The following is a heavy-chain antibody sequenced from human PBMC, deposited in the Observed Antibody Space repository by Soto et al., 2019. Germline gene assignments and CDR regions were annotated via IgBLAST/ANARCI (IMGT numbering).Heavy chain of an antibody. CDR3: ARDWAVVVPAANNWFDP. V-gene: IGHV3-11*01. CDR1: GFTFSDYY. Sequence: PGGSLRLSCAASGFTFSDYYMSWIRQAPGKGLEWVSYISSSGSTIYYADSVKGRFTISRDNAKNSLYLQMNSLRAEDTAVYYCARDWAVVVPAANNWFDPWGQGTLVTVSS. D-gene: IGHD2-2*01. J-gene: IGHJ5*02. CDR2: ISSSGSTI.